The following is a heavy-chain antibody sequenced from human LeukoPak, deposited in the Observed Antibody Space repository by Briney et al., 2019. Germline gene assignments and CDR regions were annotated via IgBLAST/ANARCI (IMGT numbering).Heavy chain of an antibody. V-gene: IGHV4-59*08. Sequence: SETLFLTFTVPGGSISSYYWSWIRQSPGKGLEWIGYIYSSGSTKYNPSLSGRVTISVDTSKNHFSLRLSSVTAPDTAVYYCARHFRTGGRSTDAFDIWGQGTMVTVSS. J-gene: IGHJ3*02. CDR3: ARHFRTGGRSTDAFDI. CDR2: IYSSGST. CDR1: GGSISSYY. D-gene: IGHD2-15*01.